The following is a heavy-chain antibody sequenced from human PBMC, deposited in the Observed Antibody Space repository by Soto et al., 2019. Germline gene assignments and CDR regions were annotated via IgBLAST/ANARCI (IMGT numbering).Heavy chain of an antibody. Sequence: PGESLKISCKGSGYNFTSYWIGWVRQMPGKGLEWMGIIYPGDSDTRYSPSFQGQVTISADKSISTAYLQWSSLKASDTAMYYCARRTTTQAAAGTLYYYYGMDVWGQGTTVTVSS. V-gene: IGHV5-51*01. D-gene: IGHD6-13*01. CDR3: ARRTTTQAAAGTLYYYYGMDV. J-gene: IGHJ6*02. CDR2: IYPGDSDT. CDR1: GYNFTSYW.